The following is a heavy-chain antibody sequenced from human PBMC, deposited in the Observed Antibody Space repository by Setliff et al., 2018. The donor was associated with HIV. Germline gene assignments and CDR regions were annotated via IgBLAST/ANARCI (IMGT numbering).Heavy chain of an antibody. D-gene: IGHD3-10*01. J-gene: IGHJ5*02. V-gene: IGHV4-4*09. CDR1: GDSISSYS. CDR3: ARRIDDSGSFPDKNWFDT. CDR2: IFSSGST. Sequence: PSETLSLTCTVSGDSISSYSWNWIRQPPGGGPEWIGFIFSSGSTKYNPSLQSRVTMSIDTSKNQFSLRLTSVTAADTAVHYCARRIDDSGSFPDKNWFDTWGQGSLVTVSS.